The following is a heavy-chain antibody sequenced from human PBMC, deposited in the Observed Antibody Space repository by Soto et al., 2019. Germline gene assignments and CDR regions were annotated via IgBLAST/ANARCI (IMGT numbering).Heavy chain of an antibody. CDR2: IYYSGST. V-gene: IGHV4-59*01. D-gene: IGHD3-10*01. J-gene: IGHJ6*02. Sequence: SETLSLTCTVSGGSISSYYWSWIRQPPGKGLEWIGYIYYSGSTNYNPSLKSRVTISVDTSKNQFSLKLSSVTAADTAVYYCARVLITMVRGVTHYYGMDVWGQGTTVTVSS. CDR1: GGSISSYY. CDR3: ARVLITMVRGVTHYYGMDV.